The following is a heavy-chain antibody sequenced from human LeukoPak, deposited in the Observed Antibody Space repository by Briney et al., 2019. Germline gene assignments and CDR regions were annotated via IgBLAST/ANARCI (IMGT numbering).Heavy chain of an antibody. CDR2: INHSGST. CDR3: ARGRVVYDFWSGHNWFDP. V-gene: IGHV4-34*01. Sequence: SETLSLTCAVYGGSFSGYYWSWIRQPRGKGLEWIGEINHSGSTNYNPSLKSRVTISVDTSKNQFSLKLSSVTAADTAVYYCARGRVVYDFWSGHNWFDPWGQGTLVTVSS. J-gene: IGHJ5*02. CDR1: GGSFSGYY. D-gene: IGHD3-3*01.